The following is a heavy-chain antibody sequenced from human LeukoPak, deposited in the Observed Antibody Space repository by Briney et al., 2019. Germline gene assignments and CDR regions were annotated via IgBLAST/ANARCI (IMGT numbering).Heavy chain of an antibody. CDR2: IYSGGST. CDR3: ATNYYYDSSGYPRGAFDI. Sequence: GGSLRLSCAASGFTVSSNYMSWVRQAPGKGLEWVSFIYSGGSTYYADSVKGRFTISRHNSKNTLYLQMNSLRAEDTAVYYCATNYYYDSSGYPRGAFDIWGQGTMVTVSS. V-gene: IGHV3-53*04. CDR1: GFTVSSNY. J-gene: IGHJ3*02. D-gene: IGHD3-22*01.